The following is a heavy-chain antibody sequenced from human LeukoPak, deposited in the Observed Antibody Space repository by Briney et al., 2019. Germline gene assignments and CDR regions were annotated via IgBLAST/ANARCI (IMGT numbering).Heavy chain of an antibody. CDR2: IYYSGST. CDR3: ARDSSDTAMVTYDAFDI. V-gene: IGHV4-30-4*08. Sequence: PSQTLSLTCTVSGGSISSGGYYWSWIRQPPGKGLEWIGYIYYSGSTYYNPSLKSRVTISVDTSKNQFSLKLSSVTAADTAVYYCARDSSDTAMVTYDAFDIWGQGTMVTVSS. CDR1: GGSISSGGYY. J-gene: IGHJ3*02. D-gene: IGHD5-18*01.